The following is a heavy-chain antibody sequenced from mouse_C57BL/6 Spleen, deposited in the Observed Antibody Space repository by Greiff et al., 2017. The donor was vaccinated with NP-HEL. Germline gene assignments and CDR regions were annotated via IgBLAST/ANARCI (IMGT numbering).Heavy chain of an antibody. Sequence: EVQLQESGGGLVKPGGSLKLSCAASGFTFSSYAMSWVRQTPEKRLEWVATISDGGSYTYYPDNVKGRFTISRDNAKNNLYLQMSHLKSEDTAMYYCARGEPHFDYWGQGTTLTVSS. J-gene: IGHJ2*01. V-gene: IGHV5-4*01. CDR1: GFTFSSYA. CDR2: ISDGGSYT. CDR3: ARGEPHFDY.